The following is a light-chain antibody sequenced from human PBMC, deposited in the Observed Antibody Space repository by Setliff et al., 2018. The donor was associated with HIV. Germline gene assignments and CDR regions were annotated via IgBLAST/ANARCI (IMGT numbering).Light chain of an antibody. J-gene: IGLJ1*01. CDR1: SSDVGGYSL. Sequence: QSALTQPASVSGSPGQSITISCTGTSSDVGGYSLVSWYQQHPGKAPKLIIYEVRNRPSGVSHRFSGSKSGNTASLTISGLQAEDEADYYCSSYAITNTLLFGTGTKGTVL. CDR3: SSYAITNTLL. CDR2: EVR. V-gene: IGLV2-14*03.